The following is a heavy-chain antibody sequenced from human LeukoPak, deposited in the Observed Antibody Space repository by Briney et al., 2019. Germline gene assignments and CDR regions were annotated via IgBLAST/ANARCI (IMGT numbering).Heavy chain of an antibody. CDR2: ISGSGGST. Sequence: GGSLRLSCTASGFTFSSYGMSWVRQAPGKGLEWVSAISGSGGSTYYADSVKGRFTIARDNSKNTLYLQMNSLRAEDTAVYYCAKRGGEDILTGYPYYYYYYYMDVWGKGTTVTISS. CDR1: GFTFSSYG. D-gene: IGHD3-9*01. V-gene: IGHV3-23*01. CDR3: AKRGGEDILTGYPYYYYYYYMDV. J-gene: IGHJ6*03.